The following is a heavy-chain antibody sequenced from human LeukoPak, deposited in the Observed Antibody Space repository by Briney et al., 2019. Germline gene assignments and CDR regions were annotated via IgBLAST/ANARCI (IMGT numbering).Heavy chain of an antibody. Sequence: NPSETLSLTCTVSGGSISNHYWSWIRQPAGKELEWIGRIYNSGSTNYNPSLKSRVTMSVDTSKNQFSLELSSVTAADTAVYYCARDIYDSSGLDAFDIWGQGTMVTVSS. CDR3: ARDIYDSSGLDAFDI. CDR2: IYNSGST. CDR1: GGSISNHY. D-gene: IGHD3-22*01. V-gene: IGHV4-4*07. J-gene: IGHJ3*02.